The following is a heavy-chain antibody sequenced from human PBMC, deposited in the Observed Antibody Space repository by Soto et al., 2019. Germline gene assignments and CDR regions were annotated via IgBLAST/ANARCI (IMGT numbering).Heavy chain of an antibody. J-gene: IGHJ3*02. CDR3: ARLAYDANGFNVYGDDAFDI. V-gene: IGHV4-39*01. D-gene: IGHD3-22*01. CDR2: ISHTGTA. CDR1: GGSIIDNDYY. Sequence: LEILSLTCTVSGGSIIDNDYYWSWIRQPPGKGLERIGTISHTGTAYYNPSLESRVAVSVGTSENQFSLNLSSVTAADTAVYYCARLAYDANGFNVYGDDAFDIWGQGTMVTVSS.